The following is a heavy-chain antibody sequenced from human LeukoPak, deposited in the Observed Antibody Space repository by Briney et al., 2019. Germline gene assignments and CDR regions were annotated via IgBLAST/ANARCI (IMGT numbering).Heavy chain of an antibody. J-gene: IGHJ6*02. V-gene: IGHV4-39*01. CDR1: GGSISSSSYY. CDR3: ARYRTYSSSWYYYYGMEV. CDR2: IYYSGST. Sequence: SETLSLTCTVSGGSISSSSYYWGWIRQPPWKGLEWFGSIYYSGSTYYNPSLKSRFIIPVDTSKNQFSLKLSSVTAADTALYYCARYRTYSSSWYYYYGMEVWGQGTTVTVSS. D-gene: IGHD6-13*01.